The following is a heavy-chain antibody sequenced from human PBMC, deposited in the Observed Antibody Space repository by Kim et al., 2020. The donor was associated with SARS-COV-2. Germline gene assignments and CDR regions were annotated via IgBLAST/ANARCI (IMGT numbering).Heavy chain of an antibody. Sequence: ASVKVSCKASGYTFTNYYMHWVRQAPGQGLEWMGIINPSGGSTTYAQKFQGRVTMTRDTSTSTVYMELSSLRSEDTAVYYCARELFARVGAPFWYFDLWGRGTLVTVSS. CDR3: ARELFARVGAPFWYFDL. CDR1: GYTFTNYY. V-gene: IGHV1-46*01. CDR2: INPSGGST. J-gene: IGHJ2*01. D-gene: IGHD1-26*01.